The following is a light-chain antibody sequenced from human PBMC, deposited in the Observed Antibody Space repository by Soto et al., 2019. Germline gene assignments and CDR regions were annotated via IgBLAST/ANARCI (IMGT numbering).Light chain of an antibody. Sequence: EIVMTQSPATLSVSPGERATLSCRASQSVSSNLAWYQQKPGQAPRLLIYGASPRATGIPARFSGSGSGTEFTLTISSLQSEDFAVYYCQQYNNWPSSLTFGGGTKVEIK. V-gene: IGKV3-15*01. CDR2: GAS. CDR3: QQYNNWPSSLT. CDR1: QSVSSN. J-gene: IGKJ4*01.